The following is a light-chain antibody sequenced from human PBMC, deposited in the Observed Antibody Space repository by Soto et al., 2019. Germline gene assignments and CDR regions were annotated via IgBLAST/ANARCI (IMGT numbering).Light chain of an antibody. Sequence: DIQMTQSPSTLSASVGDTVPVTFLASQSVSGWLAWYQQKPGEVPKLLIYSASTLHSGVPSRFTGSGSETDFTLTIRSLQPEDFATYYCQHGYVAPYSFGQGT. CDR2: SAS. J-gene: IGKJ2*03. CDR3: QHGYVAPYS. V-gene: IGKV1-5*01. CDR1: QSVSGW.